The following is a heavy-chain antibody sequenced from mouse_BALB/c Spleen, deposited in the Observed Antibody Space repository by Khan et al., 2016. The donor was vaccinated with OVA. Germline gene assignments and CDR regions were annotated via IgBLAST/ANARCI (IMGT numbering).Heavy chain of an antibody. J-gene: IGHJ1*01. CDR2: IWAGGST. CDR3: VRNYDNFVEYFDV. Sequence: QVQLQQPGPGLVAPSQSLSITCTVSGFSLTSYGVHWVRQTPGKGLEWLGIIWAGGSTNYNSALMSRLSISKDNSKSQVFFKMNSLQTDDTAMYYCVRNYDNFVEYFDVWGAGTTVTVSS. V-gene: IGHV2-9*02. D-gene: IGHD2-1*01. CDR1: GFSLTSYG.